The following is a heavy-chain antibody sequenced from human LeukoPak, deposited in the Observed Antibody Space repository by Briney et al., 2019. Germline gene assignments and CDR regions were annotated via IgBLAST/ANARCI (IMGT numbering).Heavy chain of an antibody. CDR2: ISNIGST. Sequence: ETLSLTCTVSGASISSYFWTWIRQSPGKGLEWIGYISNIGSTNYNPSLKSRVTISGDTSKNQFSLKLSSVTAADTAVYYCTRDRSALDTWGQGTMVTVSS. J-gene: IGHJ3*02. CDR3: TRDRSALDT. CDR1: GASISSYF. V-gene: IGHV4-59*01.